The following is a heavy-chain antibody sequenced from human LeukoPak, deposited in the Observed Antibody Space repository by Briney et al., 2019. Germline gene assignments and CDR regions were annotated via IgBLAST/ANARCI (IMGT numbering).Heavy chain of an antibody. CDR3: ARGYGPGY. Sequence: SETLSLTCAVSGDSITNTNWRNWVRQPPGKGLEWIAEIDHRGNTNYNPSLKSRVTIAADRSKNQFSLQLTSVSAADTAVYYCARGYGPGYWGRGILVTVSA. CDR1: GDSITNTNW. CDR2: IDHRGNT. D-gene: IGHD4-17*01. V-gene: IGHV4-4*02. J-gene: IGHJ4*01.